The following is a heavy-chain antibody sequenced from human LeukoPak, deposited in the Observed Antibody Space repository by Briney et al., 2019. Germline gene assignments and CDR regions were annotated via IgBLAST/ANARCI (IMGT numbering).Heavy chain of an antibody. V-gene: IGHV4-39*07. CDR3: ARENTMIRGAFDAFDI. D-gene: IGHD3-10*01. J-gene: IGHJ3*02. CDR1: GDSVRNSNYY. CDR2: IYYSGST. Sequence: SETLSLTCNVSGDSVRNSNYYWGWIRQPPGKGLEWIGSIYYSGSTNYNPSLKSRVTVSVDTSTNQFSLKLSSVTAADTAVYYCARENTMIRGAFDAFDIWGQGTMVTVSS.